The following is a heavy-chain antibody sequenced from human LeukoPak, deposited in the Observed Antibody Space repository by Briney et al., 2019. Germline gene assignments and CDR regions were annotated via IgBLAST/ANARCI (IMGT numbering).Heavy chain of an antibody. CDR2: ISGSGGST. V-gene: IGHV3-23*01. D-gene: IGHD6-19*01. CDR1: GFTFSSYA. Sequence: PGGSLRLSCAASGFTFSSYAMSWVRQAPGKGLEWVSAISGSGGSTYYADSVKGRFTISRDNSKNTLYLQMNSLRAEDTAVYYCAKDRNPKQWLGYYYYGMDVWGQGTTVTVSS. J-gene: IGHJ6*02. CDR3: AKDRNPKQWLGYYYYGMDV.